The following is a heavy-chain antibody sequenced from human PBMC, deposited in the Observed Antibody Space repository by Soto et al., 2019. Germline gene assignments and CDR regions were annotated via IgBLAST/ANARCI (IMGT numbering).Heavy chain of an antibody. J-gene: IGHJ5*02. CDR1: GGSISSGGYY. D-gene: IGHD3-3*01. V-gene: IGHV4-31*11. CDR2: IYYSGST. Sequence: QVQLQESDPGLVKPSQTLSLTCAVSGGSISSGGYYWSWIRQHPGKGLEWIGDIYYSGSTYYIPSHKSRVTISIDTSKNLFSLNLSSVTDADTALYYCARDPFTVFCAWGQGILVTVSS. CDR3: ARDPFTVFCA.